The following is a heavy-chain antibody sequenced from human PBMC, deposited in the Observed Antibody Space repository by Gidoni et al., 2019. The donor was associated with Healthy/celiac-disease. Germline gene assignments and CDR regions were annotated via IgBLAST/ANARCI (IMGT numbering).Heavy chain of an antibody. CDR3: ASPGGNLPYYYYYGMDV. Sequence: EVQMVQSGAEVKKPGESLRLSCKGSGYRFTSSWISWVRQMHGKGLEWMGMIDPSDSYTNYSPSFQGHVTISADKSISTAYLQWSSLKASDTAIYYCASPGGNLPYYYYYGMDVWGQGTTVTVSS. CDR2: IDPSDSYT. V-gene: IGHV5-10-1*03. D-gene: IGHD2-15*01. J-gene: IGHJ6*02. CDR1: GYRFTSSW.